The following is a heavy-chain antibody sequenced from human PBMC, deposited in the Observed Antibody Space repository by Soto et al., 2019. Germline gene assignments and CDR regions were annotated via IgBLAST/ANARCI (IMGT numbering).Heavy chain of an antibody. J-gene: IGHJ4*02. CDR1: GFTFSSYA. CDR3: AKARGLRFLEWLFDY. D-gene: IGHD3-3*01. CDR2: ISGSGGST. V-gene: IGHV3-23*01. Sequence: GGSLRLSCAASGFTFSSYAMSWVRQAPGKGLEWVSAISGSGGSTYYADSVKGRFTISRDNSKNTLYLQMNSLRAEDTAVYYCAKARGLRFLEWLFDYWGQGTLVTVSS.